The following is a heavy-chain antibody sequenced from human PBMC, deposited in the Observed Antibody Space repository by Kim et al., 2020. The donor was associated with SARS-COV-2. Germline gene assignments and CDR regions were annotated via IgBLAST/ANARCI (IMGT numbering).Heavy chain of an antibody. CDR2: TTTSGSTI. CDR1: GFIFSTYE. D-gene: IGHD2-2*01. J-gene: IGHJ6*02. Sequence: GSLRLSCAASGFIFSTYEINWVRQAPGKGLEWVSYTTTSGSTIYSADSVKGRFTVSRDNARNSVYLQMNSLRDEDTAVYYCARGLYCSSTKCSFGLDVWGQGTTVTVSS. CDR3: ARGLYCSSTKCSFGLDV. V-gene: IGHV3-48*03.